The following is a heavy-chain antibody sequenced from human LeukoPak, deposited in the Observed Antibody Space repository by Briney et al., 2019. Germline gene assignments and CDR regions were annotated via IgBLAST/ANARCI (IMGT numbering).Heavy chain of an antibody. CDR2: IWYDGSNK. D-gene: IGHD6-6*01. V-gene: IGHV3-33*01. CDR3: ARAHKGVARPFSDYYYYMDV. Sequence: GRSLRLSCAASGFTFSSYGMHWVRQAPGKGLEWVAVIWYDGSNKYYADSVKGRFTISRDNSKNTLYLQMNSLRAEDTAVYYCARAHKGVARPFSDYYYYMDVWGKGTTVTVSS. CDR1: GFTFSSYG. J-gene: IGHJ6*03.